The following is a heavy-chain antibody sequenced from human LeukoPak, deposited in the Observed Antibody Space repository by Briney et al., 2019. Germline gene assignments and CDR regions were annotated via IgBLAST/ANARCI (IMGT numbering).Heavy chain of an antibody. CDR2: INHSGST. V-gene: IGHV4-34*01. J-gene: IGHJ5*02. CDR3: ARVDAMVRGATRYKNRNWFDP. D-gene: IGHD3-10*01. Sequence: PSETLSLTCAVYGGSSSGYYWSWIRQPPGKGLEWIGEINHSGSTNYNPSLKSRVTISVDTSKNQFSLKLSSVTAADTAVYYCARVDAMVRGATRYKNRNWFDPWGQGTLVTVSS. CDR1: GGSSSGYY.